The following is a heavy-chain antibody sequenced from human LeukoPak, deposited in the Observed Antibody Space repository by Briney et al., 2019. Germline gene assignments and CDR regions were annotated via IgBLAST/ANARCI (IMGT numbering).Heavy chain of an antibody. CDR3: ARDMGGYSGYGLDY. V-gene: IGHV1-2*02. CDR2: INPNSGGT. Sequence: ASVKVSCKASGYTFTSYYIHWVRQAPGQGLEWMGWINPNSGGTNYAQKFQGRVTMTRDTSISTAYMELSRLRSDDTAVYYCARDMGGYSGYGLDYWGQGTLVTVSS. D-gene: IGHD5-12*01. J-gene: IGHJ4*02. CDR1: GYTFTSYY.